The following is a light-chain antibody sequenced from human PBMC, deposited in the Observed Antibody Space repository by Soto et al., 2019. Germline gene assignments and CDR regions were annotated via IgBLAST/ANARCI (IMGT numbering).Light chain of an antibody. CDR3: QQYNVWPLT. V-gene: IGKV3-15*01. CDR2: AAS. J-gene: IGKJ4*01. CDR1: QSVGSN. Sequence: EIVMPQSAATLSVSPGERATLSCRPSQSVGSNLAWYQQKPGQAPRLLIYAASTRATGIPARFSGSGSRTDFTLTISSLQSEDFAVYYCQQYNVWPLTFGGGTKVEIE.